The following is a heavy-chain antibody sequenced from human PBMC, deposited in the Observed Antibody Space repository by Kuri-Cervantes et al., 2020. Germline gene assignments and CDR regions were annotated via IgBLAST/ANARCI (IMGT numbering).Heavy chain of an antibody. D-gene: IGHD4-11*01. CDR1: GFTFSDSA. J-gene: IGHJ4*02. CDR2: IRSKANTYAT. V-gene: IGHV3-73*01. CDR3: TTPMTTVTTFYSY. Sequence: GESLKISCAASGFTFSDSAIHWVRQASGKGLEWVGRIRSKANTYATAYAASVKGRFTVSRDNSKNTAYLQMNSLKTEDTAVYYCTTPMTTVTTFYSYWGQGTLVTVSS.